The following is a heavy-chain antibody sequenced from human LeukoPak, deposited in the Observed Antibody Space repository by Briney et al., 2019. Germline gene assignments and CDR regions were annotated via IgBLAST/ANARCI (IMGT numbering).Heavy chain of an antibody. J-gene: IGHJ6*02. V-gene: IGHV3-20*04. CDR3: ARFLYYYDSSGYQGPYYYYGMDV. CDR2: INWNGGST. CDR1: GFTFDDYG. D-gene: IGHD3-22*01. Sequence: GGSLRLSCAASGFTFDDYGMSWVRQAPGKGLEWVSGINWNGGSTGYADSVKGRFTISRDNAKNSLYLQMNSLRAEDTALYYCARFLYYYDSSGYQGPYYYYGMDVWGQGTTVTVSS.